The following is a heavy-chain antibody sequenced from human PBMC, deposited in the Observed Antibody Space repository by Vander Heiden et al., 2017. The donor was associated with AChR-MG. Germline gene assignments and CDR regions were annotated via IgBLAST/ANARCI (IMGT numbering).Heavy chain of an antibody. Sequence: EVQLVESGGGLVQPGGSLRLSCTASGFTFSSSGKNWVRQAPGKGLEWLSYISSSGSTIYYADSGKGRLTSSRDNAKNSLYLQMNSLRAEDAAVYYCAGDEPRPGTYFDYWGQGTLVTVSS. D-gene: IGHD1-26*01. CDR2: ISSSGSTI. CDR1: GFTFSSSG. J-gene: IGHJ4*02. CDR3: AGDEPRPGTYFDY. V-gene: IGHV3-48*01.